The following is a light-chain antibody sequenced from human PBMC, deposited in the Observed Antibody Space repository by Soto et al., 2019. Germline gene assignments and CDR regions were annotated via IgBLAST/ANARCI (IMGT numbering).Light chain of an antibody. CDR1: ESISIW. CDR2: DAS. CDR3: QQYNSYRT. V-gene: IGKV1-5*01. J-gene: IGKJ1*01. Sequence: DLQMTQSPSTLSASVGDRVTITCRARESISIWLAWYQQKPGKAPKLLIYDASILESGVPSRFSGSGSGTEFTLTISSLQPDDSATYYCQQYNSYRTFGQGTRWIS.